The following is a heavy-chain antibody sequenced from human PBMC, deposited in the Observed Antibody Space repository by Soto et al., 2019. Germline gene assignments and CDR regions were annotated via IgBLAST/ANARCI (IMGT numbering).Heavy chain of an antibody. Sequence: SVKVSCKASGVRFSSYSFSWVRQATGQGLEWRGRVIPIVGKANYAQKFQGRVTISADKSTSTAYMELSSLRSEDTAVYYCAREGDSSYYFNYWGQGTRVTVSS. V-gene: IGHV1-69*08. D-gene: IGHD3-22*01. CDR2: VIPIVGKA. CDR1: GVRFSSYS. CDR3: AREGDSSYYFNY. J-gene: IGHJ4*02.